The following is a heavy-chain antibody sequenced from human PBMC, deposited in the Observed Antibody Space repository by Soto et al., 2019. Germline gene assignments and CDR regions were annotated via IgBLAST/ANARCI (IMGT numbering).Heavy chain of an antibody. Sequence: QLQLQESGPGLVKPSETLSLTCTVSGGSISSSSYYWGWIRQPPGKGLEWIGSIYYSGSTYYNPSLKSRVTISVDTSKNKFSLELSSVTAADTAVYYCASRIGYCSSTSCRGWFDPWGQGTLVTVSS. J-gene: IGHJ5*02. D-gene: IGHD2-2*01. CDR1: GGSISSSSYY. CDR3: ASRIGYCSSTSCRGWFDP. CDR2: IYYSGST. V-gene: IGHV4-39*01.